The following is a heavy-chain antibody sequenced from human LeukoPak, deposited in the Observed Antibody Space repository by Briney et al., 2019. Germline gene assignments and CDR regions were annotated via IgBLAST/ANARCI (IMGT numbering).Heavy chain of an antibody. D-gene: IGHD7-27*01. CDR3: ARGPLTGSMLGDFDY. J-gene: IGHJ4*02. CDR2: INWNGDST. CDR1: GFTFDDYG. Sequence: TGGSLRLSCAASGFTFDDYGMSWVRQAPGKGLGWVSGINWNGDSTDYADSVKGRFTISRDNARNSLYVQMNSLRAEDTALYYCARGPLTGSMLGDFDYWGQGTLVTVSS. V-gene: IGHV3-20*04.